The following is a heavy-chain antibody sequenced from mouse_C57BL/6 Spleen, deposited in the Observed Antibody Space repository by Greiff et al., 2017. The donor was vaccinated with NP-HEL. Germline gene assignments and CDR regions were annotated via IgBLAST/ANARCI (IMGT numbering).Heavy chain of an antibody. CDR3: ARAGDSNPYYFDY. CDR1: GFTFSDYY. J-gene: IGHJ2*01. D-gene: IGHD2-5*01. Sequence: EVNVVESEGGLVQPGSSMKLSCTASGFTFSDYYMAWVRQVPEKGLEWVANINYDGSSTYYLDSLKSRFIISRDNAKNILYLQMSSLKSEDTATYYCARAGDSNPYYFDYWGQGTTLTVSS. CDR2: INYDGSST. V-gene: IGHV5-16*01.